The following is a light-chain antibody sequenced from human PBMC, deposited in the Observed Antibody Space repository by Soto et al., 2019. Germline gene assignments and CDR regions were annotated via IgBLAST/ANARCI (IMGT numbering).Light chain of an antibody. J-gene: IGKJ2*01. CDR2: GAS. Sequence: EIGLTQSPGTLSLSPGERATSSCRASQSLSSNDLAWYQQRPGQAPRLLIYGASSRARGTPDRFSGSGSGTDFTLAISRLEPEDFAVYYCQHFDTSSFSFGQGTKVDIK. CDR1: QSLSSND. V-gene: IGKV3-20*01. CDR3: QHFDTSSFS.